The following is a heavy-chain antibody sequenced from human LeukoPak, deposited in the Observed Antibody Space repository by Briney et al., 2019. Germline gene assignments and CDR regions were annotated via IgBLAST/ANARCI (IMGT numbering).Heavy chain of an antibody. CDR3: ARGLHYYGSGSYYKAGYYGMDV. CDR1: GGTFSSYA. D-gene: IGHD3-10*01. V-gene: IGHV1-69*04. J-gene: IGHJ6*02. CDR2: IIPILGIA. Sequence: ASVKVSCKASGGTFSSYAISWVRQAPGQGLEWMGRIIPILGIANYAQKFQGRATITADKSTSTAYMELSSLRSEDTAVYYCARGLHYYGSGSYYKAGYYGMDVWDQGTTVTVPS.